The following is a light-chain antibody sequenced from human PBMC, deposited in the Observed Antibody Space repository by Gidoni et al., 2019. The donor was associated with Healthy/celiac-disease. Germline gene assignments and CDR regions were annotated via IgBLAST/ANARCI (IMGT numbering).Light chain of an antibody. CDR1: QSFSSSY. J-gene: IGKJ1*01. CDR3: QQYGSSLWP. Sequence: EIVLTQSPGTLALSPGERATLSCRASQSFSSSYLAWYQQKPGQAPRLLIYGASSRATGIPDRFSGSGSGTDCTLTISRLEPEDFAVYSCQQYGSSLWPFGQGTKVEIK. V-gene: IGKV3-20*01. CDR2: GAS.